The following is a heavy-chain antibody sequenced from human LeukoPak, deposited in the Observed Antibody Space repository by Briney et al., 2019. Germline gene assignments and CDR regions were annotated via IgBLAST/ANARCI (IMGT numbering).Heavy chain of an antibody. CDR3: AKIPKGGYFDC. CDR1: GFTFSSYA. D-gene: IGHD2-2*01. CDR2: ISHDGSNK. Sequence: GGSLRLSCAASGFTFSSYAMHWVRQAPGKGLEWVAVISHDGSNKYYADSVKGRFTISRDSSKNTLSLQMSSLRAEDTAVYYCAKIPKGGYFDCWGQGTLVTVSS. J-gene: IGHJ4*02. V-gene: IGHV3-30-3*02.